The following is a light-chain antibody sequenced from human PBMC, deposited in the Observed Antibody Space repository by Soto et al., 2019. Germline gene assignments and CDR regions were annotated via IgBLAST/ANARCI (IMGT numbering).Light chain of an antibody. V-gene: IGKV1-39*01. CDR1: QSISSY. CDR2: AAS. CDR3: QQSYSTLMYT. J-gene: IGKJ2*01. Sequence: DIQMTQSPSSLSASVGDRVTITCRASQSISSYLNWYQQKPGKAPKLLIYAASSLQSGVPSRFSGGGSGTDFTLTISSLHPEDFATYYCQQSYSTLMYTFGQGTKLEIK.